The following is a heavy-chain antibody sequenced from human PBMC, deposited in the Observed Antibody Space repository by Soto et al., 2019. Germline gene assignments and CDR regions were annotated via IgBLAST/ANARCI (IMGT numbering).Heavy chain of an antibody. V-gene: IGHV1-3*01. J-gene: IGHJ6*02. D-gene: IGHD3-22*01. CDR2: INAGNGNT. Sequence: GASVKVSCKASGYTFSIYSIHWVRQAPGQSLEWMGWINAGNGNTKYSQKFQGRVTFTRDTSANTACMELSSLRSEDAAVYYCARPYYYDTTGYYSSHYYFYFGMDVWGQGTTVTVSS. CDR3: ARPYYYDTTGYYSSHYYFYFGMDV. CDR1: GYTFSIYS.